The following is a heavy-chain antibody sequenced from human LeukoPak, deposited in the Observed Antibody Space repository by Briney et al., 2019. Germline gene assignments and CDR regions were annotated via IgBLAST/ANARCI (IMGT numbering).Heavy chain of an antibody. CDR1: GGTFTSYA. CDR2: IIPIFGTA. J-gene: IGHJ4*02. CDR3: AREVDTAMEVD. V-gene: IGHV1-69*13. D-gene: IGHD5-18*01. Sequence: SVKVSCKASGGTFTSYAISGLRQAPGQGLGWMGGIIPIFGTANYAQKFQGRVTITADESTSTAYMELSSLRSEDTAVYYCAREVDTAMEVDWGQGTLVTVSS.